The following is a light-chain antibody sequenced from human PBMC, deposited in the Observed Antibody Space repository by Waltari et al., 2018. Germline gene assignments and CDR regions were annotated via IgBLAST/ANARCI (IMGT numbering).Light chain of an antibody. CDR3: CSYAGRYTSV. J-gene: IGLJ2*01. V-gene: IGLV2-11*01. CDR2: DVD. Sequence: QSALTQPRSVSGSPGQSVTLSCTGTSSDIGGYKYVSWYQQHPAKAPRLVIYDVDKRPSGAPDCFSGSKAGNTASLTISGLQTDDDADYYCCSYAGRYTSVFGRGTRVTVL. CDR1: SSDIGGYKY.